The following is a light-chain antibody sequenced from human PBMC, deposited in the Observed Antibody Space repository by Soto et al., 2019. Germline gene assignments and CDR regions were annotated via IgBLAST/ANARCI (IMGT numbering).Light chain of an antibody. CDR1: QSVSSSY. Sequence: EIVLTQSPGTLSLSPGERATLSCRASQSVSSSYLAWYQQKPGQAPRLLIYGASSRATGIPDRFSGRGSGTAFTLTISRLEPEDFAVYYCQPYGSSRTFGQGTKVEIK. CDR2: GAS. J-gene: IGKJ1*01. CDR3: QPYGSSRT. V-gene: IGKV3-20*01.